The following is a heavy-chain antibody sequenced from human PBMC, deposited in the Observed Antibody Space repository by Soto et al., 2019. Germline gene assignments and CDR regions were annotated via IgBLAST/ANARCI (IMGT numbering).Heavy chain of an antibody. D-gene: IGHD3-10*01. CDR3: ARMVRPAYYYYGMDV. V-gene: IGHV1-69*12. Sequence: QVQLVQSGAEVKKPGSSVKVSCKASGGTFSSYAISWVRQAPGQGLEWMGGIIPISGTANYAQKFQGRVTITANESTSTAYMELSSLRSEDTTVYYSARMVRPAYYYYGMDVWGKGTTVTVSS. J-gene: IGHJ6*04. CDR2: IIPISGTA. CDR1: GGTFSSYA.